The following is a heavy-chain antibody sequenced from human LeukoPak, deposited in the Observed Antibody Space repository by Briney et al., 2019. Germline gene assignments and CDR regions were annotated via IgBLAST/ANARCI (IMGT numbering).Heavy chain of an antibody. D-gene: IGHD6-19*01. CDR3: ARGGLVSDY. CDR1: GGSISSGGYS. J-gene: IGHJ4*02. V-gene: IGHV4-30-2*01. CDR2: IYHSGST. Sequence: PSQTLSLTCAVSGGSISSGGYSWSWIRQPPGKGLEWIGYIYHSGSTYYNPSLKSRVTISVDTSKNQFSLKLSSVTAADTAVYYCARGGLVSDYWGQGTLVTVSS.